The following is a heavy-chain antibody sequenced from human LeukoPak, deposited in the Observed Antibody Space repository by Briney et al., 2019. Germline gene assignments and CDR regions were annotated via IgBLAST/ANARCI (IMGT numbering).Heavy chain of an antibody. CDR2: IYYSGST. J-gene: IGHJ6*03. D-gene: IGHD2-15*01. CDR3: ARDPPRGRDYYYMDV. Sequence: PSETLSLTCTVSGGSISSYYWSWIRQPPGKGLEWIGSIYYSGSTYYNPSLKSRVTISVDTSKNQFSLKLSSVTAADTAVYYCARDPPRGRDYYYMDVWGKGTTVTVSS. V-gene: IGHV4-59*12. CDR1: GGSISSYY.